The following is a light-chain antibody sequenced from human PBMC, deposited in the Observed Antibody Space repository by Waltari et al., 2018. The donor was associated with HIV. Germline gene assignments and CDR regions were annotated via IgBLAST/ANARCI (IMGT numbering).Light chain of an antibody. Sequence: SHDLTQPPSASVFPGQPATTTCSGVNSRDICVCWYPQKPGQSPVWVIYQDTKRPSGIPERFSGSSSGNTVALTISGTQPMDEADYYCQAWDSSSAHVVFGGGTKLTVL. V-gene: IGLV3-1*01. CDR1: NSRDIC. J-gene: IGLJ2*01. CDR2: QDT. CDR3: QAWDSSSAHVV.